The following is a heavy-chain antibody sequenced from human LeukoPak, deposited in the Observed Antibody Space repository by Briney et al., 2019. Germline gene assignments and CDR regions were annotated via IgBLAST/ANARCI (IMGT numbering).Heavy chain of an antibody. Sequence: SETLSLTCSVSGGSINSGSYYWAWIRQPAGKGLEWIGTIYYSGTTYDNPSLRSRVSFSMDASKNEFSLDLASVTAADTAVYYCARQRGWRVSYFDNWGKGGLVTVFS. CDR2: IYYSGTT. D-gene: IGHD5/OR15-5a*01. CDR1: GGSINSGSYY. CDR3: ARQRGWRVSYFDN. J-gene: IGHJ4*02. V-gene: IGHV4-39*01.